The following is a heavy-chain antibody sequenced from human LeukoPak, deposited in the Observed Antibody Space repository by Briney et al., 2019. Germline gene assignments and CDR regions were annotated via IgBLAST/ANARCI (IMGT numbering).Heavy chain of an antibody. Sequence: GGSLRLSCAASGFTFSSYAMHWVRQAPGKGLGWVAVISYDGSNKYYADSVKGRFTISRDNSKNTLYLQMNSLRAEDTAVYYCARDVYDSSGYYFDYWGQGTLVTVSS. CDR1: GFTFSSYA. CDR3: ARDVYDSSGYYFDY. D-gene: IGHD3-22*01. J-gene: IGHJ4*02. CDR2: ISYDGSNK. V-gene: IGHV3-30-3*01.